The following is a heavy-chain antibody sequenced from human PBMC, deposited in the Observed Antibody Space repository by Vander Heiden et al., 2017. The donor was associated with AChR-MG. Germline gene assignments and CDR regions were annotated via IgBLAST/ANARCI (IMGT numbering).Heavy chain of an antibody. CDR1: GCTFISYG. V-gene: IGHV3-30*18. CDR3: ANLLYYDILTGSPAI. J-gene: IGHJ3*02. D-gene: IGHD3-9*01. CDR2: ISYDGSNK. Sequence: QVQLVESGGGVVQPWRSLRLPCASPGCTFISYGMHWVRQAPGKGLEWVAVISYDGSNKYYADAVKGRFTISRDNSKNTLYLQMNSLRAEDTAVYYCANLLYYDILTGSPAIWGQGTMVTVSS.